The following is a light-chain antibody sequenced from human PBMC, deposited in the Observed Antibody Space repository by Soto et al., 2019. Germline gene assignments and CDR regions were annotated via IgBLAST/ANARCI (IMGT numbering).Light chain of an antibody. J-gene: IGLJ2*01. CDR2: SNN. CDR1: SSNIGSNY. V-gene: IGLV1-47*02. CDR3: CSYTVGDKVI. Sequence: QSVLTQPPSASGTPGQRVTISCSGSSSNIGSNYVYWYQQLPGTAPKLLIYSNNQRPSGVPDRFSGSKSGYTASLTVSGLLAEDEADYFCCSYTVGDKVIFGGGTKLTVL.